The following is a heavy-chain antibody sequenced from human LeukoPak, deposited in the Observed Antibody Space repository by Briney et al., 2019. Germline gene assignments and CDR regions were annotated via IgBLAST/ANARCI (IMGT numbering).Heavy chain of an antibody. V-gene: IGHV3-30*02. J-gene: IGHJ5*02. Sequence: PGGSLRLSCEVSGLTFRGYGMHWARQAPGKGLGWVSIIWFDGSLKYYADSAKGRFTISRDNSKNTVYLQMNSLRSEDTAVYYCAKDPYRVIVATGNYLDPWGQGTLVTVSS. CDR3: AKDPYRVIVATGNYLDP. D-gene: IGHD2-21*01. CDR1: GLTFRGYG. CDR2: IWFDGSLK.